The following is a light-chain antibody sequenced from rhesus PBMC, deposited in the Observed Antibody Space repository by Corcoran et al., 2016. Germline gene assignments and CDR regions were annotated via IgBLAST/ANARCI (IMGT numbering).Light chain of an antibody. J-gene: IGKJ1*01. Sequence: IQMTQSPSSLSVSVGDRVTITCRSSQGISNWSAWYQQKPGKAPKLLINRASNLETGVPARFSGIGSGTDFTLTIGSLQTEDVGTYYCRQHASSPPTFGPGTKVEIK. CDR3: RQHASSPPT. CDR1: QGISNW. V-gene: IGKV1-69*01. CDR2: RAS.